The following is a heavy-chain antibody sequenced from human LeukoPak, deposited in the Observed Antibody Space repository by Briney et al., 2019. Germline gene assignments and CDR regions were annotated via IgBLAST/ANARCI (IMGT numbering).Heavy chain of an antibody. CDR3: ARWTDWYFDP. D-gene: IGHD2-21*02. J-gene: IGHJ2*01. CDR2: IKEDGSDK. CDR1: GISFSNYW. Sequence: GGSLRLSCAASGISFSNYWMTWIRQAPEKGLQWVANIKEDGSDKNYADSVKGRFTISRDNAKNLLYLQMNSLRAEDTAVYYCARWTDWYFDPWGRGTLVTVSS. V-gene: IGHV3-7*01.